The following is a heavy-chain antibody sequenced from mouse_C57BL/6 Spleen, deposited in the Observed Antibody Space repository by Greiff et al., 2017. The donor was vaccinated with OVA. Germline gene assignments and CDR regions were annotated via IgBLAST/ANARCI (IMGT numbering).Heavy chain of an antibody. D-gene: IGHD2-4*01. CDR3: AKAYYDYDGWYFDV. Sequence: VNVVESGPGLVAPSQSLSITCTVSGFSLTSYGVSWVRQPPGKGLEWLGVLWGDGSTNYHSALISRLSISKDNSKSQVFLKLNSLQTDDTATYYCAKAYYDYDGWYFDVWGTGTTVTVSS. CDR2: LWGDGST. J-gene: IGHJ1*03. CDR1: GFSLTSYG. V-gene: IGHV2-3*01.